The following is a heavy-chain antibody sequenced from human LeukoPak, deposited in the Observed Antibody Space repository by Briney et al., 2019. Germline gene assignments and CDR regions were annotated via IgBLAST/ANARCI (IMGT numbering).Heavy chain of an antibody. CDR1: GFTFSSYW. CDR2: IKQDGSEK. Sequence: GGSLRLSCAASGFTFSSYWMSWVCQAPGKRLEWVANIKQDGSEKYYVDSVKGRFTISRDNAKNSLYLQMNSLRAEDTAVYYCARAVTGDLFDYWGQGTLVTVSS. V-gene: IGHV3-7*01. J-gene: IGHJ4*02. CDR3: ARAVTGDLFDY. D-gene: IGHD7-27*01.